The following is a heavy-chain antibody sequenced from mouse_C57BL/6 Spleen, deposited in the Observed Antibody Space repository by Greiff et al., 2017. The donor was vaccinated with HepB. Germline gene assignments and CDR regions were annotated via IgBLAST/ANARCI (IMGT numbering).Heavy chain of an antibody. J-gene: IGHJ2*01. CDR2: ISSGSSTI. Sequence: EVKVVESGGGLVKPGGSLKLSCAASGFTFSDYGMHWVRQAPEKGLEWVAYISSGSSTIYYADTVKGRFTISRANAKNTLFLQMTSLRSEDTAMYYCARSNFFDYWGQGTTLTVSS. D-gene: IGHD2-5*01. CDR3: ARSNFFDY. CDR1: GFTFSDYG. V-gene: IGHV5-17*01.